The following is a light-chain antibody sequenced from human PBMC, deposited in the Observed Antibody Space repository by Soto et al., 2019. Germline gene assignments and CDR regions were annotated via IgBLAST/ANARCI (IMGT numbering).Light chain of an antibody. CDR1: SSDVRTYDF. Sequence: QSALTQPPSASGSPGQSVTISCTGTSSDVRTYDFVCWYQQHPGKAPKRLIYEVSKRPSGVPDRFSGSRSGNTASLTVSGLQPEDEADYFCSSSTRTDTRIFGGGTKVTVL. CDR3: SSSTRTDTRI. CDR2: EVS. J-gene: IGLJ2*01. V-gene: IGLV2-8*01.